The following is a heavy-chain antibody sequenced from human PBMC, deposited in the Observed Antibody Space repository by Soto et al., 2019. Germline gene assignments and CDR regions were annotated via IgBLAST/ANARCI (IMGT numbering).Heavy chain of an antibody. CDR3: VKPSMVREDYYYYGMDV. V-gene: IGHV3-64D*06. Sequence: HPGGSLRLSCSASGFTFSSYAMHWVRQAPGKGLEYVSAISSNGGSTYYADSVKGRFTISRDNSKNTLYLQMSSLRAEDTAVYYCVKPSMVREDYYYYGMDVWGQGTTVTVSS. CDR2: ISSNGGST. D-gene: IGHD3-10*01. CDR1: GFTFSSYA. J-gene: IGHJ6*02.